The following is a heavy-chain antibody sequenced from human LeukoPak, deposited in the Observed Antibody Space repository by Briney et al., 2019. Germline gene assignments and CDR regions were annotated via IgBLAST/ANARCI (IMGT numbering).Heavy chain of an antibody. CDR2: ISSSGSTI. J-gene: IGHJ6*03. CDR1: GFTFSSYE. V-gene: IGHV3-48*03. CDR3: TTFPQGYCSSTTCLYYYYYYMDV. Sequence: PGGSLRLSCAASGFTFSSYEMNWVRQAPGKGLEWVSYISSSGSTIYYADSVKGRFTISRDNAKNSLYLQMNSLRAEDTAVYYCTTFPQGYCSSTTCLYYYYYYMDVWGKGTTVTVSS. D-gene: IGHD2-2*01.